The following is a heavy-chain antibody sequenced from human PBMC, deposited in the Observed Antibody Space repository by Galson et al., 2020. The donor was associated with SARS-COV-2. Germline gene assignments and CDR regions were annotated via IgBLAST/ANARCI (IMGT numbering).Heavy chain of an antibody. CDR2: IYSGGSST. J-gene: IGHJ4*02. Sequence: ALHGESLKISCAASGFTFSSYWMHWVRQAPGKGLVWVSRIYSGGSSTSYADSVKGRFTISGDNAKNTLYLQMNSLRAEDTAVYYCARGDMGNDYFDYWGQGTLVTVSS. V-gene: IGHV3-74*01. CDR1: GFTFSSYW. CDR3: ARGDMGNDYFDY. D-gene: IGHD7-27*01.